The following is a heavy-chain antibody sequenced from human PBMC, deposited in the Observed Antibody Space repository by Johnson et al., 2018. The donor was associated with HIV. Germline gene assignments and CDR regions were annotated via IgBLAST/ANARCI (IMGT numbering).Heavy chain of an antibody. V-gene: IGHV3-30*04. CDR3: ARLPGGYSRGDLDI. D-gene: IGHD5-18*01. CDR2: ISYDGGSK. J-gene: IGHJ3*02. Sequence: QMLLVESGGGVVQPGRSLRLSCAASGFTFSSYSMHWVRQAPGKGLEWVAIISYDGGSKYYADSVKGRFTVSRDNSKNTLYLQINSLRPEDTAVYYCARLPGGYSRGDLDIWGQGTMVTVSS. CDR1: GFTFSSYS.